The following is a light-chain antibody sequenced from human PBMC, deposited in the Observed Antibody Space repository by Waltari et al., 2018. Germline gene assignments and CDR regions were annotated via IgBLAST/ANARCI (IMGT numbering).Light chain of an antibody. CDR1: SSNLGSNT. Sequence: QSVLTQPPSASGAPGQRVTISCSGSSSNLGSNTVNWYQQLPGTAPKLLIYSNSQRPSGGPDRFSASKSGTSASLASSGLQSEDEADYYCAAWDDSLNGYVFGTGTKVSVL. V-gene: IGLV1-44*01. J-gene: IGLJ1*01. CDR3: AAWDDSLNGYV. CDR2: SNS.